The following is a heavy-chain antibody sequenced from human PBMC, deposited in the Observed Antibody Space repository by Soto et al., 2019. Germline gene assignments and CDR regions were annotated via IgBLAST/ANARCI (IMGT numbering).Heavy chain of an antibody. Sequence: QFQLVQSGAEVKNPGASVKVSCKASGFTFTSFGITWVRHAPGQGLEWMGWITASNGNTNYAQNLQGRVTMTTDTSTSTAYMELWRLRSDDAAVYYCARGYSYGSYWYFDLWGRGTLVTVSS. D-gene: IGHD5-18*01. CDR3: ARGYSYGSYWYFDL. CDR2: ITASNGNT. V-gene: IGHV1-18*04. CDR1: GFTFTSFG. J-gene: IGHJ2*01.